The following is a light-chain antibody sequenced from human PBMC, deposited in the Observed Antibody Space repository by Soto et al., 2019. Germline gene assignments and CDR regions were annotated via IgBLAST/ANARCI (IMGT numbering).Light chain of an antibody. J-gene: IGKJ1*01. V-gene: IGKV1-5*01. CDR2: DAS. Sequence: DIQMTQSPSTRSASVGDRVTITCRASQSIRSWLAWYPQKPGKAPKLLIYDASSLESGVPSRFSGSGAWTEFTLTISSLQHADFETDECQQYNRYTGTFGPGTKVDIK. CDR1: QSIRSW. CDR3: QQYNRYTGT.